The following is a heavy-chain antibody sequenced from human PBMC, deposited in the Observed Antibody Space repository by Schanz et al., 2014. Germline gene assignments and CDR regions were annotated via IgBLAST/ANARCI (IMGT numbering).Heavy chain of an antibody. Sequence: EVQLVESGGGLVKPGGSLRLSCAASGFTFSGYTMNWVRQAPGKGLEWVSSISTGSSYVDYADSVKGRFTISRDNSKNSLYLQMNSLRTEDTALYYCAKDSRGSSFDMDVWGQGTTVTVSS. CDR3: AKDSRGSSFDMDV. J-gene: IGHJ6*02. CDR1: GFTFSGYT. V-gene: IGHV3-21*04. D-gene: IGHD1-26*01. CDR2: ISTGSSYV.